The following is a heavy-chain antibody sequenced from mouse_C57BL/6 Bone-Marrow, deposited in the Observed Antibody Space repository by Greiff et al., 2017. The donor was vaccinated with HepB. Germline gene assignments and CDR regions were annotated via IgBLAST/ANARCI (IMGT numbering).Heavy chain of an antibody. D-gene: IGHD1-1*01. Sequence: EVQLQQSGPELVKPGASVKISCKASGYTFTDYYMNWVKQSHGKSLEWIGDINPNNGGTSYNQKFKGKATLTVDKSSSTAYMELRSLTSEDSAVYYCARSRLYYGSSHWYFDVWGTGTTVTVSS. V-gene: IGHV1-26*01. J-gene: IGHJ1*03. CDR2: INPNNGGT. CDR1: GYTFTDYY. CDR3: ARSRLYYGSSHWYFDV.